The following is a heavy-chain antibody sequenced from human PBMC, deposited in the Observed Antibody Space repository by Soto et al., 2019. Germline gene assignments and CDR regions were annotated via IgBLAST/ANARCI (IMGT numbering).Heavy chain of an antibody. V-gene: IGHV4-39*01. CDR1: GGSISSSSYY. CDR3: ARSSLSGSGSYYPHYDY. J-gene: IGHJ4*02. Sequence: QLQLQESGPGLVKPSETLSLTCTVSGGSISSSSYYWGWIRQPPGKGLEWIGSIYYSGSTYSNPSLKSRVTISGDTSKNQFSLKLSCVSAADTAVYYCARSSLSGSGSYYPHYDYWGEGTLVTVSS. D-gene: IGHD3-10*01. CDR2: IYYSGST.